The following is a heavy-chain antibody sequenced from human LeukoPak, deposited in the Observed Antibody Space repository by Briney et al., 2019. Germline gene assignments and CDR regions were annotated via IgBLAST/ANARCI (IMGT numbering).Heavy chain of an antibody. J-gene: IGHJ6*03. CDR2: IKQDGSEK. Sequence: GGSLRLSCAASGFTFSRYWMIWVRQAPGKGLEWVANIKQDGSEKNYVDSVKGRFTISRDNAKNSVFLQMNSLRGEDTAVYYCARGYYYYMDVWGKGTTVTVSS. CDR1: GFTFSRYW. V-gene: IGHV3-7*01. CDR3: ARGYYYYMDV.